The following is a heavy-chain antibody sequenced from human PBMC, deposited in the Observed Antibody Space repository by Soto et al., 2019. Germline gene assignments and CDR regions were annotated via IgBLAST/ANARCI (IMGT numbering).Heavy chain of an antibody. D-gene: IGHD3-3*01. V-gene: IGHV3-30*16. J-gene: IGHJ5*02. CDR3: AKSYDLWSPYLSFGDQRDP. Sequence: QPGGSLRLSCAASGFIFGSYAMNWVRQVPGKGPEWVAVLSTDGSTPYYADSVRGRFTISRDNSKSTLFLQMNSLRPEDTAIYLCAKSYDLWSPYLSFGDQRDPWGQGTLVTVSS. CDR2: LSTDGSTP. CDR1: GFIFGSYA.